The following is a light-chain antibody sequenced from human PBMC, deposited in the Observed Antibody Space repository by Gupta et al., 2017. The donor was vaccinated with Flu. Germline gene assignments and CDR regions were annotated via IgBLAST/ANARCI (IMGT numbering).Light chain of an antibody. V-gene: IGKV1-39*01. CDR3: QQSYSTPRT. J-gene: IGKJ1*01. CDR2: AAS. CDR1: QSISSY. Sequence: DIHMSQSPSSLSASVGDRVTITCRASQSISSYLNWYQQKPGKAPKLLIYAASSLQSGVPSRFSGSGSGTDFTLTISRLQPEDFATYYCQQSYSTPRTFGQGIKVEIK.